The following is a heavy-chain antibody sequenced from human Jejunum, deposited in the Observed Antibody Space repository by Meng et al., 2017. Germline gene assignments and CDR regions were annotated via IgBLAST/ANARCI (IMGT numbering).Heavy chain of an antibody. V-gene: IGHV1-46*01. CDR3: AKNMVRGIIKSHYNR. CDR1: GYTFTNYV. CDR2: INPSDGTT. Sequence: ASVKVSCKASGYTFTNYVIHWVRQAPGQGLEWMGRINPSDGTTEFAQEFQGRLTVTRNTSTSTAYMELSSLRSDDTAVYFCAKNMVRGIIKSHYNRWGQGTLVTVSS. D-gene: IGHD3-10*01. J-gene: IGHJ4*02.